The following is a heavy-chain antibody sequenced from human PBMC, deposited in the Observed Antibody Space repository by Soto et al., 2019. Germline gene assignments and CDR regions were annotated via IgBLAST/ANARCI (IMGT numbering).Heavy chain of an antibody. D-gene: IGHD6-19*01. J-gene: IGHJ3*02. Sequence: QVPQVQSGAEVKKPGASVKVSCKASGYTFTSYGISWVRQAPGQGLEGMGWISAYNGNTNYAQKLQGRVTMTTDTSTSTAYMELRSLRSDDTAVYYCARDPGAAVAGFGLADAFDIWGQGTMVTVSS. V-gene: IGHV1-18*01. CDR1: GYTFTSYG. CDR3: ARDPGAAVAGFGLADAFDI. CDR2: ISAYNGNT.